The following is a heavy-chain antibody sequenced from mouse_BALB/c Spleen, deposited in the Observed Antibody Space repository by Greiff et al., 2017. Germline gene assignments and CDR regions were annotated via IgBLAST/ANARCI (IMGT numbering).Heavy chain of an antibody. Sequence: DVKLVESGAELVKPGASVKLSCTASGFNIKDTYMHWVKQRPEQGLEWIGRIDPANGNTKYDPKFQGKATITADTSSNTAYLQLSSLTSEDTAVYYCARGGNGYYYAMDYWGQGTSVTVSS. V-gene: IGHV14-3*02. D-gene: IGHD2-1*01. CDR2: IDPANGNT. CDR3: ARGGNGYYYAMDY. J-gene: IGHJ4*01. CDR1: GFNIKDTY.